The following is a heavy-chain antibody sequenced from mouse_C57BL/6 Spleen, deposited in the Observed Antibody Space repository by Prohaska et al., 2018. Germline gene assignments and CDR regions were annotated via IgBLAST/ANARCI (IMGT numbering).Heavy chain of an antibody. CDR2: SPGSGST. Sequence: SPGSGSTNYNEKFKGKATFTADTSSNTAYMQLSSLTTEDSAIYYCVRLGYWGQGTTLTVSS. V-gene: IGHV1-9*01. J-gene: IGHJ2*01. CDR3: VRLGY.